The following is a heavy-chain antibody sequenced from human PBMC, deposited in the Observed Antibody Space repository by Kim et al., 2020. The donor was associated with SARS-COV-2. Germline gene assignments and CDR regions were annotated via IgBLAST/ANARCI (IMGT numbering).Heavy chain of an antibody. J-gene: IGHJ5*02. Sequence: SETLSLTCTVSGGSISSYYWSWIRQPPGKGLEWIGYIYYSGSTNYNPSLKSRVTISVDTSKNQFSLKLSSVTAADTAVYYCARSGHYNDSSGYFRDNWFDPWGQGTLGTVSS. CDR1: GGSISSYY. D-gene: IGHD3-22*01. CDR3: ARSGHYNDSSGYFRDNWFDP. CDR2: IYYSGST. V-gene: IGHV4-59*01.